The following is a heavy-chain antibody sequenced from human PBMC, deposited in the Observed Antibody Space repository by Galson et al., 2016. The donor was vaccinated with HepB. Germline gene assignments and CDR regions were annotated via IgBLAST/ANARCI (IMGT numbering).Heavy chain of an antibody. Sequence: SLRLSCAASGFTVSSNYLSWVRQAPGKGLEWVSIVYSDGSTYYSDSVRGRFTISRDNSNNIVYLQMNSLRAEDTAVYYCARNRHCSGGSCYGAWGQGILVTVSS. D-gene: IGHD2-15*01. V-gene: IGHV3-53*01. CDR2: VYSDGST. CDR1: GFTVSSNY. J-gene: IGHJ5*02. CDR3: ARNRHCSGGSCYGA.